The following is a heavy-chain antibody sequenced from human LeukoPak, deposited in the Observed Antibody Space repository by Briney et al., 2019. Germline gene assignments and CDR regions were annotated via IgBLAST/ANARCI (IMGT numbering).Heavy chain of an antibody. V-gene: IGHV1-46*03. CDR2: INPSGGST. CDR3: ARGGATPSLRDAFDI. D-gene: IGHD1-26*01. J-gene: IGHJ3*02. CDR1: GYTFTSYY. Sequence: GASVKVSCKASGYTFTSYYMHWVRQAPGQGLEWMGIINPSGGSTSYAQKFQGRVTMTRDTSTSTVYMELSSLRSEDTAVYYRARGGATPSLRDAFDIWGQGTMVTVSS.